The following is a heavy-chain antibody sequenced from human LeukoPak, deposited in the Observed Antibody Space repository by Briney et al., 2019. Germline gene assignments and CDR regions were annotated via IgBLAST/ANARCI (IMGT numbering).Heavy chain of an antibody. V-gene: IGHV3-23*01. D-gene: IGHD6-19*01. CDR1: GFTFSSYW. CDR3: AKDPPGIAVAGPEYFQH. Sequence: GGSLRLSCAASGFTFSSYWMSWVRQAPGKGLEWVSAISGSGGSTYYADSVKGRFTISRDNSKNTLYLQMNSLRAEDTAVYYCAKDPPGIAVAGPEYFQHWGQGTLVTVSS. J-gene: IGHJ1*01. CDR2: ISGSGGST.